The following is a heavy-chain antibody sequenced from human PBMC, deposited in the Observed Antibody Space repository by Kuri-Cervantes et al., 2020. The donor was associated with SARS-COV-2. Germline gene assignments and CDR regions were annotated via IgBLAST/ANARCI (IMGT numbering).Heavy chain of an antibody. D-gene: IGHD1-1*01. CDR2: ISSSSSYI. Sequence: GGSQRLSCAASGFTFSSYAMHWVRQAPGKGLEWVSSISSSSSYIYYADSVKGRFTISRDNAKNMLFLQMNSLRAEDTAVYYCVRDGDHWNFDYWGQGTLVTVSS. CDR3: VRDGDHWNFDY. V-gene: IGHV3-21*01. CDR1: GFTFSSYA. J-gene: IGHJ4*02.